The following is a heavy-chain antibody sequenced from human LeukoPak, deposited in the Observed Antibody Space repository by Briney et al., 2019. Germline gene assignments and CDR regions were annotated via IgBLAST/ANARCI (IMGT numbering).Heavy chain of an antibody. CDR3: ARDLRLAYYFDY. V-gene: IGHV1-2*06. CDR2: INPNSGGT. J-gene: IGHJ4*02. CDR1: GYTFTGYY. D-gene: IGHD6-19*01. Sequence: ASVKVSCKASGYTFTGYYMHWVRQAPGQGLEWMGRINPNSGGTNYAQKFQGRVTMTRDTFISTAYMELSRLRSDDTAVYYCARDLRLAYYFDYWGQGTLVTVSS.